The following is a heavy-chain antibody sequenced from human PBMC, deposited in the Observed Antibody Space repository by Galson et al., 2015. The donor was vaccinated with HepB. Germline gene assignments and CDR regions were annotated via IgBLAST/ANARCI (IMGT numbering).Heavy chain of an antibody. V-gene: IGHV3-33*01. CDR2: IWYDGSNK. D-gene: IGHD6-19*01. Sequence: SLRLSCAASGFTFSSYGMHWVRQAPGKGLEWVAVIWYDGSNKYYADSVKGRFTISRDNSKNTLYLQMNSLRAEDTAVYYCARIAVAGKNGGYWGQGTLVTVSS. J-gene: IGHJ4*02. CDR1: GFTFSSYG. CDR3: ARIAVAGKNGGY.